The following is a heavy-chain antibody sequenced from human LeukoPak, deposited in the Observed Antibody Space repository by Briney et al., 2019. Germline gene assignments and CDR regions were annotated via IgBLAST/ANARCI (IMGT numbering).Heavy chain of an antibody. CDR1: GFTVSSNY. CDR2: IYSGGST. CDR3: AKGGYSGYEEGPYSFDI. D-gene: IGHD5-12*01. J-gene: IGHJ4*02. V-gene: IGHV3-53*04. Sequence: PGGSLRLSCAASGFTVSSNYMSWVRQAPGKGLEWVSVIYSGGSTYYADSVKGRFTISRHNSKNTLYLQMNSLRAEDTAVYYCAKGGYSGYEEGPYSFDIWGQGTLVTVSS.